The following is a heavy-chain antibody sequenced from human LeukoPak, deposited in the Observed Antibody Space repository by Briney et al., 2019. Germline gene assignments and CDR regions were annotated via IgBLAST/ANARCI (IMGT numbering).Heavy chain of an antibody. CDR2: ISGSGGST. CDR1: GFTFSSYA. V-gene: IGHV3-23*01. D-gene: IGHD2-2*01. J-gene: IGHJ4*02. CDR3: AKVPRGWVYYFDY. Sequence: GGSLRLSCAASGFTFSSYAMSWARQAPGKGLEWVSAISGSGGSTYYADSVKGRFTISRDNSKNTLYLQMNSLRAEDTAVYYCAKVPRGWVYYFDYWGQGTLVTVSS.